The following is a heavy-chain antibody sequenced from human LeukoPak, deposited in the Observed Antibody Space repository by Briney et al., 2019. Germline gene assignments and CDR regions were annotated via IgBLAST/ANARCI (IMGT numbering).Heavy chain of an antibody. CDR2: INTGNGNT. V-gene: IGHV1-3*04. CDR1: GYTFITYA. CDR3: ARCGCNSISCLFDY. D-gene: IGHD3-3*02. Sequence: GASVKVSCKASGYTFITYAINWVRQAPGQRLEWLGWINTGNGNTKYSQKFQGRVTITRDTSASTAYMELSSLRSEDTAVYYCARCGCNSISCLFDYWGQGALVTVSS. J-gene: IGHJ4*02.